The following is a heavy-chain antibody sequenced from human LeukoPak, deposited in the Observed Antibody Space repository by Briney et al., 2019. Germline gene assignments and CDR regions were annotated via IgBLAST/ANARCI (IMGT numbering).Heavy chain of an antibody. CDR2: VRGWSDST. CDR3: ARGNDSSGYTGLAF. V-gene: IGHV3-23*01. J-gene: IGHJ4*02. CDR1: GFTFSSYW. D-gene: IGHD3-22*01. Sequence: GGSLRLSCAAPGFTFSSYWMSWVRQAPGKGLEWVSIVRGWSDSTSYADSVKGRFTISRDRSKNTLNLQIISLRADDTAIYYCARGNDSSGYTGLAFWGQGTLVTVSS.